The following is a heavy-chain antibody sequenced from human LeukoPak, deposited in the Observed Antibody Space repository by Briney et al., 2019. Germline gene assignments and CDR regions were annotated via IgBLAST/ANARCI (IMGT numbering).Heavy chain of an antibody. CDR1: GYSISSGYY. CDR3: ARGLLPISATGGDNWFDP. D-gene: IGHD2-21*01. J-gene: IGHJ5*02. V-gene: IGHV4-38-2*02. CDR2: IYHSGST. Sequence: SETLSLTCTVSGYSISSGYYWGWIRQPPGKGLEWIGSIYHSGSTYYNPSLKSRVTISVDTSKNQFSLKLSSVTAADTAVYYCARGLLPISATGGDNWFDPWGQGILVTVSS.